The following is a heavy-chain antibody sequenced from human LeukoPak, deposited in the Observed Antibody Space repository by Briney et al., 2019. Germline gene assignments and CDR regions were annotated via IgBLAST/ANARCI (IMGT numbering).Heavy chain of an antibody. CDR3: AGGLGYDFWSGYYGVPRTHRAYYYYYGMDV. V-gene: IGHV3-33*01. D-gene: IGHD3-3*01. CDR2: IWYDGSNK. J-gene: IGHJ6*02. CDR1: GFTFSSYG. Sequence: QPGGSLRLSCAASGFTFSSYGMHWVRQAPGKGLEWVAVIWYDGSNKYYADSVKGRFTISRDNSKNTLYLQMNSLRAEDTAVYYCAGGLGYDFWSGYYGVPRTHRAYYYYYGMDVWGQGTTVTVSS.